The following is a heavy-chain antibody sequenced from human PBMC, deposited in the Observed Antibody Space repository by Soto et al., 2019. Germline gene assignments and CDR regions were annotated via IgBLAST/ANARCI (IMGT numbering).Heavy chain of an antibody. Sequence: QVQLQESGPGLVKPSGTLSLTCAVSGVSIGSHDWWTWVRQPPGKGLEWIGESHQSGKTNYNSSLESRVTISLDKSKYHFSLQLSSVTVADTAVYYCATRDTGRVYWGQGTLVTVSS. J-gene: IGHJ4*02. CDR1: GVSIGSHDW. CDR2: SHQSGKT. V-gene: IGHV4-4*02. D-gene: IGHD5-18*01. CDR3: ATRDTGRVY.